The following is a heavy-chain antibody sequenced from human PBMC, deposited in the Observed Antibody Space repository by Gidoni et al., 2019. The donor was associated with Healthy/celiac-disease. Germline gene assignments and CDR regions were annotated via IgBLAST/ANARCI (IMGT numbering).Heavy chain of an antibody. V-gene: IGHV3-64D*09. D-gene: IGHD5-18*01. J-gene: IGHJ6*02. CDR3: VKHGYSYGYVWDYYYGMDV. Sequence: EVQLVESGGGLVQPGGSLRLSCSASGFTFSSYAMHWVRQAPGKGLEYVSAISSNGGSTYYADSVKGRFTISRDNSKNTLYLQMSSLRAEDTAVYYCVKHGYSYGYVWDYYYGMDVWGQGTTVTVSS. CDR1: GFTFSSYA. CDR2: ISSNGGST.